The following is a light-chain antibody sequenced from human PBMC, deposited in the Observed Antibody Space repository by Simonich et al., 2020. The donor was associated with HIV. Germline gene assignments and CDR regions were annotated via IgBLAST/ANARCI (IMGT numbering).Light chain of an antibody. V-gene: IGLV3-25*03. CDR3: QSADSSGTWV. CDR1: ALPKQY. J-gene: IGLJ3*02. Sequence: SYELTQPPSVSVSPGQTARITGSGVALPKQYAYWYQQKTGQAPVLEIYKDSKRPSGIPERFSGSSAGTTVTLTISGVQAEDEADYYCQSADSSGTWVFGGGTKLTVL. CDR2: KDS.